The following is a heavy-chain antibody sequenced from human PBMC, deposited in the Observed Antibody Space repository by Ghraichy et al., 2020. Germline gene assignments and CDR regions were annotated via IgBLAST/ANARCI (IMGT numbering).Heavy chain of an antibody. J-gene: IGHJ4*02. CDR1: GGSFSGYY. CDR3: ARGGLRKDGYNSIIDY. V-gene: IGHV4-34*01. CDR2: INHSGST. D-gene: IGHD5-24*01. Sequence: SETLSLTCAVYGGSFSGYYWSWIRQPPGKGLEWIGEINHSGSTNYNPSLKSRVTISVDTSKNQFSLKLSSVTAADTAVYYCARGGLRKDGYNSIIDYWGQGTLVTVSS.